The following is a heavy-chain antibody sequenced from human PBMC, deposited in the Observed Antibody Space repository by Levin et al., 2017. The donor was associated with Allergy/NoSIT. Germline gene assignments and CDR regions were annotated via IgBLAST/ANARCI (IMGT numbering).Heavy chain of an antibody. D-gene: IGHD5-18*01. CDR1: GFTFSSYA. Sequence: AGGSLRLSCAASGFTFSSYAMSWVRQAPGKGLEWVSAISGSGGSTYYADSVKGRFTISRDNSKNTLYLQMNSLRAEDTAVYYCAKYRLRGNSYGSRNYFDYWGQGTLVTVSS. J-gene: IGHJ4*02. V-gene: IGHV3-23*01. CDR2: ISGSGGST. CDR3: AKYRLRGNSYGSRNYFDY.